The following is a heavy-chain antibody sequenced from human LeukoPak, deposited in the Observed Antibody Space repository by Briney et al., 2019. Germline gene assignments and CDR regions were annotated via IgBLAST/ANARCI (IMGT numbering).Heavy chain of an antibody. CDR3: ASVSRGFGESSKYYAYYYMHV. J-gene: IGHJ6*03. V-gene: IGHV4-38-2*02. Sequence: PSETLSLTCTVSGYSISSGYYWGWIRQPPGKGLEWIGSIYHSGSTYYNPSLKSRVTISVDTSNNQFSLKLSAVTAADTAVYYCASVSRGFGESSKYYAYYYMHVWGNGTTVTIAS. CDR2: IYHSGST. D-gene: IGHD3-10*01. CDR1: GYSISSGYY.